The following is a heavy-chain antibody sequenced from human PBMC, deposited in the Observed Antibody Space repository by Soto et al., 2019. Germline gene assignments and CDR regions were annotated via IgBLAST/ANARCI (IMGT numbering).Heavy chain of an antibody. D-gene: IGHD6-19*01. Sequence: GGSLRLSCAASGFTFSSYWMHWVRQAPGKGLVWVSRINSDGSSTSYADSVKGRFTISRDNAKNTLYLQMNSLRAEDTAVYYCARSPLSSGWCGYWGQGTLVAGSS. CDR2: INSDGSST. CDR1: GFTFSSYW. CDR3: ARSPLSSGWCGY. V-gene: IGHV3-74*01. J-gene: IGHJ4*02.